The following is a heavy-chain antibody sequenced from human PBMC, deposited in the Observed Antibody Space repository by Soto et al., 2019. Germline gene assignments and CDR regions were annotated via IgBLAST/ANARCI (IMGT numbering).Heavy chain of an antibody. Sequence: SETLSLTCTVSGGSISSGGYYWSWIRQHPGKGLEWIGYIYYSGSTYYNPSLKSRVTISVDTSKNQFSLKLSSVTAADTAVYYCARENSNYVNYYYDMDVWGQGTTVTVSS. CDR1: GGSISSGGYY. J-gene: IGHJ6*02. CDR2: IYYSGST. D-gene: IGHD4-4*01. V-gene: IGHV4-31*03. CDR3: ARENSNYVNYYYDMDV.